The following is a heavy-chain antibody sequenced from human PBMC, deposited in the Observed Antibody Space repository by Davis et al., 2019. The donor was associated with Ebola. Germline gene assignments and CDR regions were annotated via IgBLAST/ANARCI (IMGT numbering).Heavy chain of an antibody. Sequence: ASVKVSRKASGYTFTTYILTWVRQAPGQGLEWMGWIAVYNGDTKYAHEIQGRVTMTTDISTDTVYMDLRGLRSDDTAVYFCARIAAESDYGMDVWGQGTTVTVSS. CDR1: GYTFTTYI. J-gene: IGHJ6*02. CDR3: ARIAAESDYGMDV. D-gene: IGHD6-13*01. CDR2: IAVYNGDT. V-gene: IGHV1-18*01.